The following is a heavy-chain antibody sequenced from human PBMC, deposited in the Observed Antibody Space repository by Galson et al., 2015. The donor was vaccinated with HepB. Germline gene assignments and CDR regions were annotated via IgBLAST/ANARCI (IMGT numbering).Heavy chain of an antibody. Sequence: SLRLSCAASGFTFSSYAMHWVRQAPGKGLEWVAVISYDGSNKYYADSVKGRFTISRDNSKNTLYLQMNSLRAEDTAVYYCARGGPDRLLDYDSSGYPGLYYYYGMDVWGQGTTVTVSS. CDR1: GFTFSSYA. J-gene: IGHJ6*02. CDR3: ARGGPDRLLDYDSSGYPGLYYYYGMDV. V-gene: IGHV3-30*04. CDR2: ISYDGSNK. D-gene: IGHD3-22*01.